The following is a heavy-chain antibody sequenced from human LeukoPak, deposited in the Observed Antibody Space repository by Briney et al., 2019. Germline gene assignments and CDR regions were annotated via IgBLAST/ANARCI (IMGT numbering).Heavy chain of an antibody. D-gene: IGHD1-26*01. CDR2: IYYSGST. J-gene: IGHJ4*02. CDR1: GGSISTYY. CDR3: ARAIVGATNFDY. Sequence: SETLSLTCTVSGGSISTYYWSWIRQPAGKGLEWIGYIYYSGSTYYNPSLKSRVTISVDTSKNQFSLKLSSVTAADTAVYYCARAIVGATNFDYWGQGTLVTVSS. V-gene: IGHV4-59*06.